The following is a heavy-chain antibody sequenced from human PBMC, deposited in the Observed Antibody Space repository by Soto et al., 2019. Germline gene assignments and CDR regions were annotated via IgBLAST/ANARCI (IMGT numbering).Heavy chain of an antibody. Sequence: GALRLSCAASGFTFNNYAMNWVRQAPGKGLEWVSAIRSSGGSTYYADSVKGRFTISRDNSKNTLYLQMNSLRAEDTAVYYCAKLFTMDIADLDYWGQGTLVTVSS. J-gene: IGHJ4*02. CDR3: AKLFTMDIADLDY. CDR1: GFTFNNYA. D-gene: IGHD5-12*01. V-gene: IGHV3-23*01. CDR2: IRSSGGST.